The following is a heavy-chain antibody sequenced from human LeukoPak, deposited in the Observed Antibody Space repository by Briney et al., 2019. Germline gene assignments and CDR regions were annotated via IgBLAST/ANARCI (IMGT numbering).Heavy chain of an antibody. D-gene: IGHD3-3*01. J-gene: IGHJ4*02. CDR2: ISSSSYI. CDR1: GFTFSSYS. V-gene: IGHV3-21*01. CDR3: ARDFGGGYYDFDY. Sequence: GGSLRLSCAASGFTFSSYSMNWVRQAPGKGLEWVSSISSSSYIYYADSVKGRFTISRDNAKNSLCLQMNSLRAEDTAVYYCARDFGGGYYDFDYWGQGTLVTVSS.